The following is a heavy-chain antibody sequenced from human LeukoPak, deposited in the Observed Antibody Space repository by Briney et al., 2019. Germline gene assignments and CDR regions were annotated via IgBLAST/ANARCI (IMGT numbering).Heavy chain of an antibody. CDR2: ISSSSSYI. CDR3: ARGRQLAGPAP. V-gene: IGHV3-21*01. D-gene: IGHD6-6*01. Sequence: GGSLRLSCAASGFTFSSYGMNWVRQAPGKGLEWVSSISSSSSYIYYADSVKGRFTISRDNAKNSLYLQMNSLRAEDTAVYYCARGRQLAGPAPWGQGTLVTVSS. CDR1: GFTFSSYG. J-gene: IGHJ5*02.